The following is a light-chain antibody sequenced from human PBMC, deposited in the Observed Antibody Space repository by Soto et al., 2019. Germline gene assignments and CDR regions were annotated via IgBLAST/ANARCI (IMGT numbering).Light chain of an antibody. CDR2: WAS. J-gene: IGKJ4*01. Sequence: DIVMTQSPDSLAVSLGERATINCKSSQSVLYSSNNKNYLAWYQQKPGQPPKLLIYWASTRESGVPDRFSGSGSGTDFTLTISSLQAEDVAVCYCQQYYGSHLTFGGGTKV. V-gene: IGKV4-1*01. CDR3: QQYYGSHLT. CDR1: QSVLYSSNNKNY.